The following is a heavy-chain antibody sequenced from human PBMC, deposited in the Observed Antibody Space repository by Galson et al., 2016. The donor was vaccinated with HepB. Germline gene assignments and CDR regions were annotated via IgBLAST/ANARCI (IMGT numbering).Heavy chain of an antibody. V-gene: IGHV3-7*03. CDR3: VRERAGPVNYDLRTHTYDREGQTHYYMDV. D-gene: IGHD3-3*01. CDR1: GFTFGSSW. CDR2: IKQDGSEK. Sequence: SLRLSCAGSGFTFGSSWMSWVRQAPGKGLEWVANIKQDGSEKYYVDSVKGRFTISRDNAKNSLYLQMDSLRGEDTAVYYCVRERAGPVNYDLRTHTYDREGQTHYYMDVWGNGTTVTVSS. J-gene: IGHJ6*03.